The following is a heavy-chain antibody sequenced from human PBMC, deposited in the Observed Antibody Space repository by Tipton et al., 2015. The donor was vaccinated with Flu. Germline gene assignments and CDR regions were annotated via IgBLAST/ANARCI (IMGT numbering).Heavy chain of an antibody. J-gene: IGHJ4*02. CDR2: ISGSGGST. CDR1: GFTFSSYA. CDR3: AKAKDIVVVVAATPYFDY. V-gene: IGHV3-23*01. D-gene: IGHD2-15*01. Sequence: SLRHSCAASGFTFSSYAMSWVRQAPGKGLEWVSAISGSGGSTYYADSVQGRFTISRDNSKNTLYLQMNSLRAEDTAVYYCAKAKDIVVVVAATPYFDYWGQGTLVTVSS.